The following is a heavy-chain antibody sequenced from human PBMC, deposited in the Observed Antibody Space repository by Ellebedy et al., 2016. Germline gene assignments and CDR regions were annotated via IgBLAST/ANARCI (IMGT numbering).Heavy chain of an antibody. CDR3: AKVRGPYSFYQYDMDV. Sequence: GGSLRLXCAASGFIFRSYGMHWVRQAPGKGLEWVAVISDDGSEKYYGDSVEGRFTISRDNSKIKVYLQMNSLRAEDTAVYYCAKVRGPYSFYQYDMDVWGQGTAVTVSS. J-gene: IGHJ6*02. CDR2: ISDDGSEK. D-gene: IGHD3-16*02. V-gene: IGHV3-30*18. CDR1: GFIFRSYG.